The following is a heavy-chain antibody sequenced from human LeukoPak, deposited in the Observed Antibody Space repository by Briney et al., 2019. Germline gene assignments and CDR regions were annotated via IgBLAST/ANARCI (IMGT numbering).Heavy chain of an antibody. Sequence: GGSLRLSCAASGFTFSDYYMSWIRQAPGKGLEWVSYISSSGSTIYYADSVKGRFTISRDNAKNSLYLQMNSLRAEDTAVYYCAKGWGYYYGSGSHHDAFDIWGQGTMVTVSS. V-gene: IGHV3-11*04. CDR2: ISSSGSTI. CDR3: AKGWGYYYGSGSHHDAFDI. D-gene: IGHD3-10*01. J-gene: IGHJ3*02. CDR1: GFTFSDYY.